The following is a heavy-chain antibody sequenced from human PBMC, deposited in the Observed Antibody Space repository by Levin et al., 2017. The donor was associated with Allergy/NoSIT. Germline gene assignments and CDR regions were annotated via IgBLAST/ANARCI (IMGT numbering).Heavy chain of an antibody. CDR1: GFTFTSLG. V-gene: IGHV3-30*03. J-gene: IGHJ4*02. Sequence: LSLTCAASGFTFTSLGMHWVRQAPGKGLEWVAVISYDGSFKYYADSVKGRFTISRDNSKNTLYLQMNSLRAEDTAMYYCTSEDPRDFWGQGTLVTVSS. CDR3: TSEDPRDF. CDR2: ISYDGSFK.